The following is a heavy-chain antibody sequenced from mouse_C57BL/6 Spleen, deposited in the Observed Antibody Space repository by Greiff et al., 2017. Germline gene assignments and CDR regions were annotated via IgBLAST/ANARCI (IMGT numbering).Heavy chain of an antibody. Sequence: VQLQQSGAELVKPGASVKISCKASGYAFSSYWMNWVKQRPGKGLEWIGQIYPGDGDTNYNGKFKGKATLTADKSSSTAYMQLSSLTSEDSAVYFCARGVLREYYFDYWGQGTTLTVSS. V-gene: IGHV1-80*01. CDR3: ARGVLREYYFDY. D-gene: IGHD1-1*01. CDR1: GYAFSSYW. J-gene: IGHJ2*01. CDR2: IYPGDGDT.